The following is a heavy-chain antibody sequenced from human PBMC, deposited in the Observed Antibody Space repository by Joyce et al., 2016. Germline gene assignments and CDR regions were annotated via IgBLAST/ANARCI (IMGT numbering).Heavy chain of an antibody. CDR1: GSTFSTSS. V-gene: IGHV3-21*01. CDR3: ARGGISYYYAMDV. D-gene: IGHD3-16*01. CDR2: SSETSYYI. Sequence: QLVESGGGVVKPGGSLRLSCEASGSTFSTSSMSWFRQGPGKGLEWVAASSETSYYIFHSETVRGRFTVSRDNAKKTLYLQMTSLRAEDSAVFYCARGGISYYYAMDVWGQGTTVTVSS. J-gene: IGHJ6*02.